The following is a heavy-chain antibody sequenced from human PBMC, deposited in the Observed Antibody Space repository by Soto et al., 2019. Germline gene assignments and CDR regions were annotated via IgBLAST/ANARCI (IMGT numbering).Heavy chain of an antibody. D-gene: IGHD6-13*01. J-gene: IGHJ6*02. CDR1: GFTFSSYA. CDR3: AKERQQSWYTGLDV. Sequence: EVQLLESGGRLIQPGGHLTLSCVASGFTFSSYAMSWVRQAPGKGLEWVSASSDSGGTTNYVDSVKGRYTISRDNSKNTLYLQMSSMRVDETAIYYCAKERQQSWYTGLDVWGQGTTVTVSS. V-gene: IGHV3-23*01. CDR2: SSDSGGTT.